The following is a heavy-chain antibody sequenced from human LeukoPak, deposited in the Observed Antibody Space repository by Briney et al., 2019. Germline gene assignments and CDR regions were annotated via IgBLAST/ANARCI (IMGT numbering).Heavy chain of an antibody. V-gene: IGHV4-39*07. Sequence: SETLSLTCTVSGGSISSSSYYWGWIRQPPGKGLGWIGSIYNSGTTYYNPSLKSRVTISVDTSKNQFSLKLSPVTAADTAVYYCARDHDFWSGYNWFDPWGQGTLVTVSS. J-gene: IGHJ5*02. D-gene: IGHD3-3*01. CDR1: GGSISSSSYY. CDR3: ARDHDFWSGYNWFDP. CDR2: IYNSGTT.